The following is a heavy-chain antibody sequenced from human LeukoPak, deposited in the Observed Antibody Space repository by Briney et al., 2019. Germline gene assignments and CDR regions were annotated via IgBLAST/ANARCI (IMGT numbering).Heavy chain of an antibody. CDR1: GYSISSGYF. Sequence: SETLSLTCTVSGYSISSGYFWGWIRQPPGKGLEWIGSIYYSGSTYYNPSLKSRVTISVDTSKNQFSLKLSSVTAADTAVYYCARTTEAHSWRTRYYDYYMDVWAKGPRSPSL. D-gene: IGHD6-13*01. J-gene: IGHJ6*03. CDR2: IYYSGST. V-gene: IGHV4-38-2*02. CDR3: ARTTEAHSWRTRYYDYYMDV.